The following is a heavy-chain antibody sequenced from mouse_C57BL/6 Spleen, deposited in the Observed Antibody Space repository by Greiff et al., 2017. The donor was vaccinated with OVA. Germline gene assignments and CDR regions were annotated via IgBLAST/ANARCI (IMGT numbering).Heavy chain of an antibody. CDR3: ARVSDGYYGGY. D-gene: IGHD2-3*01. CDR1: GYTFTSYW. Sequence: QVQLQQPGAELVRPGSSVKLSCKASGYTFTSYWMHWVKQRPIQGLEWIGNIDPSDSETHSNQKFKDKATLTVDKSSSTAYMQLSSLTSEDSAVYYCARVSDGYYGGYWGQGTTLTVSS. CDR2: IDPSDSET. J-gene: IGHJ2*01. V-gene: IGHV1-52*01.